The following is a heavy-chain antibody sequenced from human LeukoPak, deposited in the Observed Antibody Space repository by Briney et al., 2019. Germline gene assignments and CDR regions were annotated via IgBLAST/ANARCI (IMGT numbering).Heavy chain of an antibody. V-gene: IGHV4-30-2*01. CDR1: GGSISSGGYS. J-gene: IGHJ4*02. Sequence: PSETLSLTCAVSGGSISSGGYSWSWIRQPPGKGLEWIGEGYHSGGTNYNPSLKSRVTISVDKSNNQFSLKLTSVTAADTAVYFCAKTTSAWYGTFDYWGQGALVTVSS. CDR2: GYHSGGT. D-gene: IGHD6-19*01. CDR3: AKTTSAWYGTFDY.